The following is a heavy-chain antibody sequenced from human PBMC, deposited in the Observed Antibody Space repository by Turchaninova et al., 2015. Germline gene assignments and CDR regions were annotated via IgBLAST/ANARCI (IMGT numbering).Heavy chain of an antibody. J-gene: IGHJ4*02. Sequence: QVQLQQWGAGRLNTSETLSLTCAVYGGSLSGYYWSWIRQPPGKGLEWIWEINYSGSTNYNPSLKSRVTMSIDTSKNQFSLKVTSLTAADTAVYYCTRGKSRFSGYFSYWGQGTLVTVSS. D-gene: IGHD2-15*01. CDR2: INYSGST. V-gene: IGHV4-34*01. CDR1: GGSLSGYY. CDR3: TRGKSRFSGYFSY.